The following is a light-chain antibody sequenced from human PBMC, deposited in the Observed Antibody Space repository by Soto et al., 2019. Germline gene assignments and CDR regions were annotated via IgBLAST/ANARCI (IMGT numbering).Light chain of an antibody. J-gene: IGKJ5*01. Sequence: EIVMTQSPATLSVSPGERATLSCRASQRVSSNLAWYQQKPGQAPRLLIYGASTRATGIPARFSGSGSGTEFTLTISSLQSEDFAVYYCQQYTNWPPIPFGQGTRLEI. CDR1: QRVSSN. V-gene: IGKV3-15*01. CDR2: GAS. CDR3: QQYTNWPPIP.